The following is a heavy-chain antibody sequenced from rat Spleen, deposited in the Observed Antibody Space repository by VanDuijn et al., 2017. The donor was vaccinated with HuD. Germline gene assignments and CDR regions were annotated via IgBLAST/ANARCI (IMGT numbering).Heavy chain of an antibody. V-gene: IGHV2-43*01. J-gene: IGHJ2*01. Sequence: QVQLKESGPGLVQPSQTLSLTCTVSGFSLPNFHVTWVRQPPGKGLEWVGIIWAGGSTAYNSLLKSRLSITRDISDSQVFLKINSLQTEDTAIYYCTRDYGGSSWGQGVMVTVSS. CDR1: GFSLPNFH. CDR2: IWAGGST. CDR3: TRDYGGSS. D-gene: IGHD1-11*01.